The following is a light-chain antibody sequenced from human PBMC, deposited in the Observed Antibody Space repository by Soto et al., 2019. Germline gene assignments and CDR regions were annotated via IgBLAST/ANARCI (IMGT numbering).Light chain of an antibody. V-gene: IGKV1-27*01. J-gene: IGKJ1*01. CDR1: QGISNY. CDR3: KKYTSAPRT. Sequence: DIQMTQSPSSLSASVGDRVTITCRASQGISNYLAWYQQKPGKVPKLLIYAASTLQSGVPSRFSGSGSGTDFPLTIRSLQPEDVATYYCKKYTSAPRTFGQGTKVEIK. CDR2: AAS.